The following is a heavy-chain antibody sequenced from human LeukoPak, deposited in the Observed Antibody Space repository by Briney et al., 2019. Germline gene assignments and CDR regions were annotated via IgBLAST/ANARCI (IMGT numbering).Heavy chain of an antibody. D-gene: IGHD6-6*01. Sequence: SETLSLTCAGSGGSISSSNWWRWVRQPPVKGLEWIGEIYDSGSSNYNPSLKSRATISVDKSKNKFSLKVNSVTAADTAVYYCARGGYSSSSVSYFDYWGQGTLVTVSS. CDR3: ARGGYSSSSVSYFDY. J-gene: IGHJ4*02. CDR2: IYDSGSS. V-gene: IGHV4-4*02. CDR1: GGSISSSNW.